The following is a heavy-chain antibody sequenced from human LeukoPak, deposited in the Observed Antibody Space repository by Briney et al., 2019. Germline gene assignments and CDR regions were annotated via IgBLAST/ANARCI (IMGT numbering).Heavy chain of an antibody. Sequence: ASVKVSCKASGYTFTGYYMHWVRQAPGQGLEWMGWINPNSGGTNYAQKFQGRVTMTRDTSISTSYMELRSLRSDDTAVYFCARTTSFTASGYDYWGQGTLVTVSS. CDR2: INPNSGGT. CDR3: ARTTSFTASGYDY. V-gene: IGHV1-2*02. D-gene: IGHD6-25*01. J-gene: IGHJ4*02. CDR1: GYTFTGYY.